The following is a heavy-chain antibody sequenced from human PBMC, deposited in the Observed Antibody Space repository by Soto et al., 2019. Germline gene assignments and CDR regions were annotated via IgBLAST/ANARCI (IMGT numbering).Heavy chain of an antibody. CDR1: GGSFSGYY. V-gene: IGHV4-34*01. CDR2: INHSGST. Sequence: SETPSLTCAVYGGSFSGYYWGGIRQPPGKGLEWIGEINHSGSTNYNPSLKSRVTISVDTSKNQFSLKLSSVTAADTAVYYCARGSVGATFSYWGQGTLVTVSS. D-gene: IGHD1-26*01. CDR3: ARGSVGATFSY. J-gene: IGHJ4*02.